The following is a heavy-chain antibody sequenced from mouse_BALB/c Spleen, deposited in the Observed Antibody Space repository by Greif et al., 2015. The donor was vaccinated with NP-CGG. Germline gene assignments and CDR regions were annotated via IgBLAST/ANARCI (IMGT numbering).Heavy chain of an antibody. D-gene: IGHD2-4*01. J-gene: IGHJ3*01. CDR2: IYPGDGDT. Sequence: VQLQQSGAELARPGASVKLSCKASGYTFTSYWMQWVKQRPGQGLEWIGAIYPGDGDTRYTQKFKGKATLTADKSSSTAYMQLSSLASEDSAVYYCAIERITPYWGQGTLVTVSA. CDR3: AIERITPY. CDR1: GYTFTSYW. V-gene: IGHV1-87*01.